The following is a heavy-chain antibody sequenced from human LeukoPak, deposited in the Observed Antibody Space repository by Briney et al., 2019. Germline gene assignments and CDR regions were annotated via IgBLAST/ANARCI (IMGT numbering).Heavy chain of an antibody. CDR2: IYTSGST. CDR1: GDSISNYY. V-gene: IGHV4-4*07. CDR3: ARVKMTSITSHDY. D-gene: IGHD2-21*02. Sequence: PSETLSLTCTVSGDSISNYYWSWIRQPAGMGLEWIGHIYTSGSTNYNPSLKSRVTMSVDTSKNQFSLKLKSVTAADTAVYYCARVKMTSITSHDYWGQGMLVTVSS. J-gene: IGHJ4*02.